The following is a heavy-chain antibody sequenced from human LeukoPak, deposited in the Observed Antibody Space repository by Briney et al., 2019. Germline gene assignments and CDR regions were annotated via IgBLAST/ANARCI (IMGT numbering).Heavy chain of an antibody. Sequence: SETLSLTCTVSGGSISSSSYYWGWIRQPPGKGLEWIGCIYYSGSTYYNPSLKSRVTISVDTSKNQFSLKLSSVTAADTAVYYWARHGSIVVVPAAIRGYNWFDPWGKGTLVTVSS. CDR2: IYYSGST. V-gene: IGHV4-39*01. CDR3: ARHGSIVVVPAAIRGYNWFDP. D-gene: IGHD2-2*02. CDR1: GGSISSSSYY. J-gene: IGHJ5*02.